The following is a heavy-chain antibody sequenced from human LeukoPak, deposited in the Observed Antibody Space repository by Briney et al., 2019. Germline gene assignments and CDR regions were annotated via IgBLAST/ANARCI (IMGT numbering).Heavy chain of an antibody. Sequence: GRSLRLSSAASGFTFSSYGMHWVRQAPGKGLEWVAVIWYDGSNKYYADSVKGRFTISRDNSKNTLYLQMNSLRAEDTAVYYCARIPNDPTYGMDVWGKGTTVTVSS. CDR1: GFTFSSYG. D-gene: IGHD1-1*01. V-gene: IGHV3-33*01. CDR2: IWYDGSNK. CDR3: ARIPNDPTYGMDV. J-gene: IGHJ6*04.